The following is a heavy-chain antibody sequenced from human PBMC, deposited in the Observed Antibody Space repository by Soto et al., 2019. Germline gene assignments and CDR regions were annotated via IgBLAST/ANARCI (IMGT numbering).Heavy chain of an antibody. CDR2: ISSSSSTI. CDR3: ARDKGQPMTGTVYYYGMDV. J-gene: IGHJ6*02. D-gene: IGHD3-9*01. V-gene: IGHV3-48*02. CDR1: GFIFSSYG. Sequence: EVQLVESGGGLVQPGGSLRLSCAASGFIFSSYGMDWVRQAPRKGLEWVSYISSSSSTIYCVDSVKGRFTISRDNAKNSLYLQMNSLRDEDTAVYYCARDKGQPMTGTVYYYGMDVWGQGTTVTFSS.